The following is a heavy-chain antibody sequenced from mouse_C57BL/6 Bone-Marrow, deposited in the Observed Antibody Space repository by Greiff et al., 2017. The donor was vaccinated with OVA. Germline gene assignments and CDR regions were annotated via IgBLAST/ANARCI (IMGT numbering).Heavy chain of an antibody. J-gene: IGHJ2*01. CDR3: ARSDQLRYFDY. V-gene: IGHV1-64*01. D-gene: IGHD1-1*01. CDR2: IHPNSGST. CDR1: GYTFTSYW. Sequence: QVHVKQPGAELVKPGASVKLSCKASGYTFTSYWMHWVKQRPGQGLEWIGMIHPNSGSTNYNEKFKSKATLTVDKSSSTAYMQLSSLTSEDSAVYYCARSDQLRYFDYWGQGTTLTVSS.